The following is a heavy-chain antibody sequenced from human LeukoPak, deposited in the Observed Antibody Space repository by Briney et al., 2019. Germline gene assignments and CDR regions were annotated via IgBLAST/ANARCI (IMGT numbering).Heavy chain of an antibody. J-gene: IGHJ4*02. V-gene: IGHV3-30*03. CDR1: GFTFSSYG. CDR2: ISYDGSNK. Sequence: GGSLRLSCAASGFTFSSYGMHWVRQAPGKGLEWVAVISYDGSNKYYADSVKGRFTISRDNSKNTLYLQTNSLRAEDTAVYYCARFCIAAAGTEQWLRRDFDYWGQGTLVTVSS. CDR3: ARFCIAAAGTEQWLRRDFDY. D-gene: IGHD6-13*01.